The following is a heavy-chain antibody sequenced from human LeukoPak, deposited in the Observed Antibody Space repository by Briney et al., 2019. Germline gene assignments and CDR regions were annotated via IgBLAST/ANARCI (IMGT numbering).Heavy chain of an antibody. CDR3: AHFKGGSFDF. CDR1: GGSISGSSYY. CDR2: IYYSGST. V-gene: IGHV4-39*01. D-gene: IGHD1-26*01. Sequence: PSETLSLTCTVSGGSISGSSYYWGWVRQPPGKGLEWNGSIYYSGSTYHNPSLKSRVTIHVDTSKNQFSLKLTSVTAADTAVYDCAHFKGGSFDFWGQGTMVTVSS. J-gene: IGHJ3*01.